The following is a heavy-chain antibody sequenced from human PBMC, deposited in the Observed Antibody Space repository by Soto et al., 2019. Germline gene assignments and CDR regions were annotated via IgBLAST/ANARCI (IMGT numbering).Heavy chain of an antibody. CDR1: GFSISSGGYS. Sequence: SETLPLTCTFSGFSISSGGYSWSWIRQPPGKGLEWIGYIYHSGSTYYNPSLKSRVTISVDRSKNQFSLKLSSVTAADTAVYYCARVPGPWGQGTLVTVSS. CDR3: ARVPGP. J-gene: IGHJ5*02. V-gene: IGHV4-30-2*01. CDR2: IYHSGST.